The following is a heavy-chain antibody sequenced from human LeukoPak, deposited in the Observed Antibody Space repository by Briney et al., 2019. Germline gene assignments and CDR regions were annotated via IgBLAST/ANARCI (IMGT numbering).Heavy chain of an antibody. Sequence: ASVKVSCKASGYTFTGYYMHWVRQAPGQGLEWMGWINPNSGGTNYAQKFQGRVTMTRDTSISTAYMELSRLRSDDTVVYYCARGKSYYYDSSGYYYFDYWGQGTLVTVSS. J-gene: IGHJ4*02. D-gene: IGHD3-22*01. CDR3: ARGKSYYYDSSGYYYFDY. CDR2: INPNSGGT. CDR1: GYTFTGYY. V-gene: IGHV1-2*02.